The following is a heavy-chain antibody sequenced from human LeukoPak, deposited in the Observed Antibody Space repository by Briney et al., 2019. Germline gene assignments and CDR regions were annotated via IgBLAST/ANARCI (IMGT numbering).Heavy chain of an antibody. CDR2: ISYDGSNK. D-gene: IGHD6-13*01. J-gene: IGHJ6*03. Sequence: PGGSLRLSCAASGFSFSSHGMHWVRQAPGKGLEWVAVISYDGSNKYYADSVKGRFTISRDNSKNTLYLQMNSLRAEDTAVYYCARDPPRYSSSWVFYYYYYMDVWGKGTTVTVSS. CDR3: ARDPPRYSSSWVFYYYYYMDV. V-gene: IGHV3-30*03. CDR1: GFSFSSHG.